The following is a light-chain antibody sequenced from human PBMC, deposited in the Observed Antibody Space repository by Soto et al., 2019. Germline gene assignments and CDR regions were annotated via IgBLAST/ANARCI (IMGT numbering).Light chain of an antibody. CDR1: QSVGRY. CDR2: EAA. CDR3: QQRSTWPLT. Sequence: EIVLTQSPATLALSPGDRATLSCRASQSVGRYLAWYQQKVGQAPRLLIYEAAARATGIPARFSGSGSGTDFTLTISSLEPEDLAVYYCQQRSTWPLTFGGGTKVEIK. V-gene: IGKV3-11*01. J-gene: IGKJ4*01.